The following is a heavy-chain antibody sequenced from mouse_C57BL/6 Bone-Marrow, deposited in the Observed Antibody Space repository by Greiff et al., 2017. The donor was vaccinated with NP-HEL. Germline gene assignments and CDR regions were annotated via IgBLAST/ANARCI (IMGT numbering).Heavy chain of an antibody. J-gene: IGHJ2*01. Sequence: QVQLQQPGAELVKPGASVKLSCKASGYTFTSYWMQWVKQRPGQGLEWIGEIDPSDSYTNYNQKFKGKATLTVDTSSSTAYMQLSSLTSEDSAVYYCAREVTYFDYWGQGTTLTVSS. V-gene: IGHV1-50*01. CDR3: AREVTYFDY. CDR1: GYTFTSYW. D-gene: IGHD2-2*01. CDR2: IDPSDSYT.